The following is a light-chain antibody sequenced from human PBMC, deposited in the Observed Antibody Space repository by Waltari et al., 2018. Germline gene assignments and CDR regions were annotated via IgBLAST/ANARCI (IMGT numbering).Light chain of an antibody. V-gene: IGKV1-5*03. CDR2: KAS. J-gene: IGKJ2*01. Sequence: DIQMTQSPSTVSASVGDRVTIPCRASQTVGDWLAWYQQKPGKAPKLLIYKASTLQNGDPSRFSGSGSGSEFTLTISSLQPDDVAIYYCQQYNTFSSFGQGTRLEL. CDR1: QTVGDW. CDR3: QQYNTFSS.